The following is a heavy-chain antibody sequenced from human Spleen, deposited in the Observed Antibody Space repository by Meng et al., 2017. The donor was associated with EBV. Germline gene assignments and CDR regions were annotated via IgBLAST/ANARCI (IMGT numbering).Heavy chain of an antibody. CDR3: VRDRRGSDPSHFDS. D-gene: IGHD2-2*01. Sequence: QVQLQQWGAGLLKPSETLSLTCAVYGGSFSGYYWSWIRQPPGKGLEWIGSIYYSGSTYNNPSLKSRVTISVDTSKNQFSLKLTSMTAADTAVYYCVRDRRGSDPSHFDSWGQGILVTVSS. J-gene: IGHJ4*02. CDR2: IYYSGST. V-gene: IGHV4-34*11. CDR1: GGSFSGYY.